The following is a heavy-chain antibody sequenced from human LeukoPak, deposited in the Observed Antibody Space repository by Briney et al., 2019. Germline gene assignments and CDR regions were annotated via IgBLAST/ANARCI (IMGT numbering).Heavy chain of an antibody. Sequence: PGGSLRLSCAASGFTFSTSWMHWVHQAPGKGLVWVSRINSDGTTIDYADSVKGRFTISRDNAKNTLYLQMDSLRDEDTAVYYCARAGYYRFDYWGQGTLVTVSS. CDR2: INSDGTTI. CDR3: ARAGYYRFDY. D-gene: IGHD2/OR15-2a*01. V-gene: IGHV3-74*01. J-gene: IGHJ4*02. CDR1: GFTFSTSW.